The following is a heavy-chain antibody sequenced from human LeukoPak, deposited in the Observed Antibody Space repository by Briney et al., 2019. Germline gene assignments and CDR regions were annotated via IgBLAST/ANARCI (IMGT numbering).Heavy chain of an antibody. J-gene: IGHJ5*02. CDR2: IIPIFGTA. V-gene: IGHV1-69*13. Sequence: SVKVSCKASGGTFSSYAISWVRQAPGQGLEWMGGIIPIFGTANYAQKFQGRVTITADESTSTAYMELRSLRSDDTAVYYCARDPGDHRGHWFDPWGQGTLVTVSS. D-gene: IGHD7-27*01. CDR1: GGTFSSYA. CDR3: ARDPGDHRGHWFDP.